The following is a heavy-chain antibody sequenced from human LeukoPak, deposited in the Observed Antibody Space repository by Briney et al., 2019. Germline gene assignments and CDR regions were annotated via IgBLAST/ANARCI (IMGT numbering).Heavy chain of an antibody. CDR2: ISSSGSTI. D-gene: IGHD3-9*01. CDR3: ARVGSYHDILTGQNWFDP. V-gene: IGHV3-11*04. Sequence: PGGSLRLSCAASGFTFSDYYMSWIRQAPGKGLEWVSYISSSGSTIYYADSVKGRFTISRGNAKNSLYLQMNSLRAEDTAVYYCARVGSYHDILTGQNWFDPWGQGTLVTVSS. J-gene: IGHJ5*02. CDR1: GFTFSDYY.